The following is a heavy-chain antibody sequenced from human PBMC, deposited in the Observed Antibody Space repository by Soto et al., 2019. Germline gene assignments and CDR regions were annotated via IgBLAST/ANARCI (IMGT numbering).Heavy chain of an antibody. CDR3: ARGGPLCSGGSCTNYYFDY. CDR2: ISYDGSNK. D-gene: IGHD2-15*01. Sequence: GGSLRLSCAASGFTFSSYAMHWVRQAPGKGLEWVAVISYDGSNKYYADSVKGRFTISRDNSKNTLYLQMNSLRAEDTAVYYCARGGPLCSGGSCTNYYFDYWGQGTLVTVSS. V-gene: IGHV3-30-3*01. CDR1: GFTFSSYA. J-gene: IGHJ4*02.